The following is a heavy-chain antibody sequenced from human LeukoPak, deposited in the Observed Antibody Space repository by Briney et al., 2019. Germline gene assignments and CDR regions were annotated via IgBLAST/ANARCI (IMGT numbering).Heavy chain of an antibody. V-gene: IGHV3-33*01. J-gene: IGHJ3*02. CDR2: IWYDGSNK. D-gene: IGHD3-10*01. CDR3: ARVDWEGSGSFSHPDAFDI. CDR1: GFTFSSYG. Sequence: PGGSLRLSCAASGFTFSSYGMHWARQAPGKGLEWVAVIWYDGSNKYYADSVKGRFTISRDNSKNTLYLQMNSLRAEDTAVYYCARVDWEGSGSFSHPDAFDIWGQGTMVTVSS.